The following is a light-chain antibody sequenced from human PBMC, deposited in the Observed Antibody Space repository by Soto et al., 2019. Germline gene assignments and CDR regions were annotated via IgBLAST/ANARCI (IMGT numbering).Light chain of an antibody. J-gene: IGLJ1*01. V-gene: IGLV2-8*01. CDR1: SSDVGGYNY. CDR3: SSYAGRNHWN. Sequence: QSALTQPPSASGSPGQSVTISCTGTSSDVGGYNYVSWYQQHPGKAPKLMIYEVSKRPSGVPDRFSGSKSGNTASLTVSGLQAEDEADYYCSSYAGRNHWNVGTGTKLTVL. CDR2: EVS.